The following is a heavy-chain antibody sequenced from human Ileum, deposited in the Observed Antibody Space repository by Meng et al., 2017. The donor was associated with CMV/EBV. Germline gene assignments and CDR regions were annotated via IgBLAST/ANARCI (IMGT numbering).Heavy chain of an antibody. Sequence: GESLKISCAASGFNFSSFWIHWVRQTPGKRLEWVSPINSDGSKTRYVDSVKGRFTISRDNAKSTLYLQMNSLRAEDTAVYYCVRGTSNWNGVDYWGQGALVTVSS. CDR3: VRGTSNWNGVDY. D-gene: IGHD1-1*01. CDR2: INSDGSKT. J-gene: IGHJ4*02. V-gene: IGHV3-74*01. CDR1: GFNFSSFW.